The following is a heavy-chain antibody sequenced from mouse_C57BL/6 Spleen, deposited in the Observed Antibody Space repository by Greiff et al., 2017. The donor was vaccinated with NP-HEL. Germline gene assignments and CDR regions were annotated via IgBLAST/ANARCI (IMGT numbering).Heavy chain of an antibody. D-gene: IGHD3-2*02. CDR3: ARDHGKGCDY. CDR2: ISDGGSYT. Sequence: EVKLMESGGGLVKPGGSLKLSCAASGFTFSSYAMSWVRQTPEKRLEWVATISDGGSYTYYPDNVKGRFTISRDNAKNNLYLQMSHLKSEDTAMYYCARDHGKGCDYWGQGTTLTVSS. CDR1: GFTFSSYA. V-gene: IGHV5-4*01. J-gene: IGHJ2*01.